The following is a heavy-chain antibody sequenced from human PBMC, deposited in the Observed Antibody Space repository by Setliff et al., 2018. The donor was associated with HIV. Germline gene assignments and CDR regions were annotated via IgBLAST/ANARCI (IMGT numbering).Heavy chain of an antibody. D-gene: IGHD2-15*01. J-gene: IGHJ3*02. CDR1: GGSISSYY. V-gene: IGHV4-4*07. CDR3: ARGYCSGGSCYFSVDAFDI. Sequence: PSETLSLTCTVSGGSISSYYWSWIRQPAGKGLEWIGRIYTSGSTNYNPSLKSRVTMSVDTSKNQFSLKVSSVTAADTAVYYCARGYCSGGSCYFSVDAFDIWGQGTMVTVSS. CDR2: IYTSGST.